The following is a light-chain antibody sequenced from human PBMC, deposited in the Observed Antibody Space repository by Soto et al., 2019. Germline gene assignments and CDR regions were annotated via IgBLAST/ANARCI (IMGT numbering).Light chain of an antibody. V-gene: IGKV3-15*01. CDR1: QGIGDT. J-gene: IGKJ4*01. CDR2: DTS. Sequence: MLHSPATLSVSPDEGATLSCRASQGIGDTLAWYQHKPGQTPRLLIYDTSTRAPGVPTRFSGRMSGAEFTLTFNRLQSEHFALYHCHPATNWPLTFCGGTKVDIK. CDR3: HPATNWPLT.